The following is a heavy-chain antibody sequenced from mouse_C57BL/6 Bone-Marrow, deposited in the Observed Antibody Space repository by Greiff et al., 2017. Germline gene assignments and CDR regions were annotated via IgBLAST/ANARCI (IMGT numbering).Heavy chain of an antibody. V-gene: IGHV1-85*01. Sequence: VKLQESGPGLLKPGASVKLSCKASGYTFTSYEITWVKQRPGQGLEWIGWIYPRDGSTKYNEKFKGKATLTVDKSSSTTYMKLHSLTSEDSAVYFCARDYGSSYWYFDVWGTGTTVTVSS. CDR2: IYPRDGST. CDR3: ARDYGSSYWYFDV. J-gene: IGHJ1*03. D-gene: IGHD1-1*01. CDR1: GYTFTSYE.